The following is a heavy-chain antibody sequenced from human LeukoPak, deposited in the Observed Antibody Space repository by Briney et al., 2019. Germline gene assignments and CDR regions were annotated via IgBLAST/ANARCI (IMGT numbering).Heavy chain of an antibody. J-gene: IGHJ4*02. CDR2: IKQDGSEI. D-gene: IGHD5-18*01. CDR3: ARDDRYTSWN. Sequence: GGSLRLSCAASGFLFRTYWMSWVRQGPGKGLEWVANIKQDGSEIYYMDSVKGRFTISRDNAKSSLYLQMNSLRAEDTAVYYCARDDRYTSWNWGQGTLVTVSS. V-gene: IGHV3-7*05. CDR1: GFLFRTYW.